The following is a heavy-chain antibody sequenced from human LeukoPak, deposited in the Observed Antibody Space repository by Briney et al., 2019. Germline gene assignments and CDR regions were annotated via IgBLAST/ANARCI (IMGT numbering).Heavy chain of an antibody. CDR3: ARCGRSGWYGDYYYMDV. V-gene: IGHV1-18*01. CDR2: ISAYNGNT. CDR1: GYTFTSYG. J-gene: IGHJ6*03. Sequence: ASVKVSCKASGYTFTSYGISWVRQAPGQGLEWMGWISAYNGNTNYALNLQGRVTMTTDTSTRTAYMEVRSLRSDDTAVYYCARCGRSGWYGDYYYMDVWGKGTTVTVSS. D-gene: IGHD6-19*01.